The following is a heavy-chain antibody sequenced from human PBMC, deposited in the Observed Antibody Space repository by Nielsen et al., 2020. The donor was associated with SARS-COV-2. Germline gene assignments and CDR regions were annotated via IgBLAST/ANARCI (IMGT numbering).Heavy chain of an antibody. J-gene: IGHJ5*02. CDR1: GGSISSYY. CDR3: ARVGIYDSSGYGFDP. CDR2: ISSSGSTI. V-gene: IGHV3-11*04. Sequence: LSLTCTVSGGSISSYYWSWIRQPPGKGLEWVSYISSSGSTIYYADSVKGRFTISRDNAKNSLYLQMNSLRAEDTAVYYCARVGIYDSSGYGFDPWGQGTLVTVSS. D-gene: IGHD3-22*01.